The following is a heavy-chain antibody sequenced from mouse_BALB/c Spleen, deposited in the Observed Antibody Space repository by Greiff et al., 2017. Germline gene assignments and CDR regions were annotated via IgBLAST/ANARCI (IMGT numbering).Heavy chain of an antibody. J-gene: IGHJ2*01. V-gene: IGHV1-7*01. D-gene: IGHD1-1*01. Sequence: QVQLKQSGAELAKPGASVKMSCKASGYTFTSYWMHWVKQRPGQGLEWIGYINPSTGYTEYNQKFKDKATLTADKSSSTAYMQLSSLTSEDSAVYYCARSYYYGSNFDYWGQGTTLTVSS. CDR3: ARSYYYGSNFDY. CDR2: INPSTGYT. CDR1: GYTFTSYW.